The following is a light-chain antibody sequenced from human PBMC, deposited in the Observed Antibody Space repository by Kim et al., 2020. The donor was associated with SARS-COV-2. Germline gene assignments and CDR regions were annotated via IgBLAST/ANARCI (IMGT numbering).Light chain of an antibody. CDR2: RDN. CDR3: ATWDATLGGPV. CDR1: TSNIGRYY. Sequence: GLRVTICCSGSTSNIGRYYVYWYRHLPGTAPKLLMYRDNQRPSGVPDRFSGSKSGTSASLAISGLRSEDEAEYYCATWDATLGGPVFGGGTQLTVL. J-gene: IGLJ3*02. V-gene: IGLV1-47*01.